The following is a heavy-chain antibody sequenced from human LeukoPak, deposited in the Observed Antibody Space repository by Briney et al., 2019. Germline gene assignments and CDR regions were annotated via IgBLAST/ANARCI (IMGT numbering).Heavy chain of an antibody. D-gene: IGHD2-2*01. CDR2: ISLKSGSA. J-gene: IGHJ4*02. CDR3: ARVSYLRPYQLDS. V-gene: IGHV1-18*01. CDR1: GYSLLTAG. Sequence: ASVKVSCKTSGYSLLTAGINSVRQAPGQGLEWMGWISLKSGSAGYAQRVQGRVTLTTDTSTNTAYVELRSLRADDTADYYCARVSYLRPYQLDSWGQGTLVSISS.